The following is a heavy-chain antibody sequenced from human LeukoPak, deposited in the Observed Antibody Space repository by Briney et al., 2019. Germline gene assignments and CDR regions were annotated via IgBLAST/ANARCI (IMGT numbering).Heavy chain of an antibody. CDR3: ARHGGIGLVGATFHWFDP. CDR1: GGSISSYY. V-gene: IGHV4-4*09. CDR2: IYTSGST. D-gene: IGHD1-26*01. J-gene: IGHJ5*02. Sequence: SETLSLTCTVSGGSISSYYWSWIRQPPGKGLDWIGYIYTSGSTNYNPSLKSRVTISVDTSKNQFSLKLSSVTAADTAVYYCARHGGIGLVGATFHWFDPWGQGTLVTVSS.